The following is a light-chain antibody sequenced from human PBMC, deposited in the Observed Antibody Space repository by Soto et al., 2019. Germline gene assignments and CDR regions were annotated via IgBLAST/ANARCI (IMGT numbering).Light chain of an antibody. Sequence: EIVLTQSPGTLSLSPGERATLSCRASQSVSSSYLAWYQQKPGQAPRLLIYGASSRATGIPDRFSGSGSGTDCTLTSSRLEPEEFAVYYWQQYGSSPITFGQGTRLEIK. CDR2: GAS. CDR3: QQYGSSPIT. V-gene: IGKV3-20*01. CDR1: QSVSSSY. J-gene: IGKJ5*01.